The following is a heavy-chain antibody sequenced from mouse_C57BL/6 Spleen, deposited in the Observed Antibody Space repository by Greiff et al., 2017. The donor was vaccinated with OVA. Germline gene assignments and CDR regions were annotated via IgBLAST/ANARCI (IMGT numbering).Heavy chain of an antibody. J-gene: IGHJ1*03. D-gene: IGHD2-2*01. CDR3: AREGRLRRYFDV. Sequence: EVKVEESGGGLVKPGGSLKLSCAASGFTFSDYGMHWVRQAPEKGLEWVAYISSGSSTIYYADTVKGRFTISRDNAKNTLFLQMTSLRSEDTAMYYCAREGRLRRYFDVWGTGTTVTVSS. CDR2: ISSGSSTI. V-gene: IGHV5-17*01. CDR1: GFTFSDYG.